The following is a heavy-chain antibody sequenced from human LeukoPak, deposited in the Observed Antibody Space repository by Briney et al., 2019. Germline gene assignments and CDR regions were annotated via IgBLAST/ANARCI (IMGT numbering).Heavy chain of an antibody. J-gene: IGHJ4*02. Sequence: GGSLRLSCAASGFTFSDYSMNWVRQAPGKGLEWISYIGIDSGNTNYADSVKGRFSVSGDKAKNSLYLQMNSLRVEDTAVYYCARDYKYAFDNWGQGTLVTVSS. CDR3: ARDYKYAFDN. D-gene: IGHD5-24*01. CDR2: IGIDSGNT. CDR1: GFTFSDYS. V-gene: IGHV3-48*01.